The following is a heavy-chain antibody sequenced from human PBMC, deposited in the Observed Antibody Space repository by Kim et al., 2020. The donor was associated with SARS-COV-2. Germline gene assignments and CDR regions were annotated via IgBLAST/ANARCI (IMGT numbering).Heavy chain of an antibody. CDR2: IDGYRGTT. D-gene: IGHD3-16*01. V-gene: IGHV1-18*01. J-gene: IGHJ4*02. Sequence: ASVKVSCKTSGYTFTTSGISWVRQAPGQGLEWMAWIDGYRGTTFHAPKFQGRVTMITDRSTSTAYMELGSLRPDDTAVYYCVRGYSYIPDYWGQGTLVTV. CDR3: VRGYSYIPDY. CDR1: GYTFTTSG.